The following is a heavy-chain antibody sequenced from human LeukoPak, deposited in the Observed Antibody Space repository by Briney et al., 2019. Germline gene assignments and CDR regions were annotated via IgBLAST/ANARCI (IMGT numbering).Heavy chain of an antibody. D-gene: IGHD6-19*01. Sequence: GGSLRLSCTASGFTFSSYGMHWVRQAPGKGLEGVAVIWFDGSNKYYADSVKGGLTIYRDNSKSTLYLQMNSLRAEDTAVYYCAKAVAATGHYYFGMDVWGQGTTVTVSS. CDR2: IWFDGSNK. V-gene: IGHV3-33*06. CDR1: GFTFSSYG. J-gene: IGHJ6*02. CDR3: AKAVAATGHYYFGMDV.